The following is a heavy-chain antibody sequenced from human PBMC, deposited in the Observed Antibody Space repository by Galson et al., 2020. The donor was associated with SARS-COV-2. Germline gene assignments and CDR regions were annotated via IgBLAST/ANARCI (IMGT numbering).Heavy chain of an antibody. CDR3: ARDWFYSETNVYRGTDIFGI. D-gene: IGHD3-22*01. CDR1: GYTFTTYG. CDR2: ISADGGHT. J-gene: IGHJ3*02. Sequence: GESLKISCKASGYTFTTYGISWVRQAPGQGLEWMGWISADGGHTNYAQNAQGRVTINTDTATTTAYMELRSLRSDDTAVYYCARDWFYSETNVYRGTDIFGIWGQGTKVTVSS. V-gene: IGHV1-18*04.